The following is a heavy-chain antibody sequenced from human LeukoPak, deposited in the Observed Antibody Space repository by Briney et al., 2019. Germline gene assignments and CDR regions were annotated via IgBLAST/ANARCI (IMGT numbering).Heavy chain of an antibody. CDR3: AKAESPHDSSGYYPYYYYYYGMDV. CDR2: ISWDGGST. J-gene: IGHJ6*02. CDR1: GFTFDDYT. Sequence: PGGSLRLSCAASGFTFDDYTMHWVRQAPGKGLEWVSLISWDGGSTYYADSVKGRFTISRDNSKNSLYLQMNSLRTEDTVLYYCAKAESPHDSSGYYPYYYYYYGMDVWGQGTTVTVSS. V-gene: IGHV3-43*01. D-gene: IGHD3-22*01.